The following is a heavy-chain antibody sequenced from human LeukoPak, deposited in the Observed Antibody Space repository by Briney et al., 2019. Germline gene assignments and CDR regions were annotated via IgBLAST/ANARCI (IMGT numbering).Heavy chain of an antibody. J-gene: IGHJ3*02. Sequence: PGRSLRLSCAASGFTFSGYGMHWVRQAPGKGLEWVAVISYDGSNKYYADSVKGRFTISRDNSKNTLYLQMNSLRAEDTAVYYCATFDIWGQGTMVTVSS. CDR1: GFTFSGYG. V-gene: IGHV3-30*03. CDR3: ATFDI. CDR2: ISYDGSNK.